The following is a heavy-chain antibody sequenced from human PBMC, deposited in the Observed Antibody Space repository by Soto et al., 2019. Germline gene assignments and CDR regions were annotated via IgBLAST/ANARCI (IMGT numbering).Heavy chain of an antibody. CDR3: VRDYYDTSGYPNTFDM. J-gene: IGHJ3*02. Sequence: GGSLRLSCAASGFTLSRHTMNWVRQSPGKGLEWVSFIGSRTSDIYYADSVKGRFTISRDNAKNSLYLDLTRLRAEDTAVYFCVRDYYDTSGYPNTFDMWGQGTMVTVSS. CDR2: IGSRTSDI. CDR1: GFTLSRHT. V-gene: IGHV3-21*01. D-gene: IGHD3-22*01.